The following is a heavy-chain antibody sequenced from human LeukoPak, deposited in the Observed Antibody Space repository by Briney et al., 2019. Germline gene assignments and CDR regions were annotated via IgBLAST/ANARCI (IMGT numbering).Heavy chain of an antibody. Sequence: GGSLRLPCAASGFTFSSYAMSWVRQAPGKGLEWVSAISGSGGSTYYADSVKGRFTISRDNSKNTLYLQMNSLRAEDTAVYYCALIRGYSYGDYYFDYWGQGTLVTVSS. D-gene: IGHD5-18*01. V-gene: IGHV3-23*01. CDR3: ALIRGYSYGDYYFDY. CDR1: GFTFSSYA. CDR2: ISGSGGST. J-gene: IGHJ4*02.